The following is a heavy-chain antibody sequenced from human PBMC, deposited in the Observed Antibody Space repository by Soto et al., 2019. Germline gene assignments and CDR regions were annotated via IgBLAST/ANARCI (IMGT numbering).Heavy chain of an antibody. J-gene: IGHJ4*02. D-gene: IGHD2-2*01. Sequence: PSVKVSCKASGYTFTSYAMHWVRQAPGQRLEWMGWINAGNGNTKYSQKFQGRVTITRDTSASTAYMELSSLRSEDTAVYYCARVSCSSTSCSPGDYWSQGTLVTVSS. CDR1: GYTFTSYA. V-gene: IGHV1-3*01. CDR2: INAGNGNT. CDR3: ARVSCSSTSCSPGDY.